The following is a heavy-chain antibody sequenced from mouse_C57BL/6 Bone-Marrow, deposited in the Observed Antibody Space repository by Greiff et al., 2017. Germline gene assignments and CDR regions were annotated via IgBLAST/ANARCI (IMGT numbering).Heavy chain of an antibody. J-gene: IGHJ2*01. Sequence: VQLQQSGAELVRPGTSVKVSCKASGYAFTNYLIAWVKQRPGQGLEWIGVINPGSGGTNYNEKFKGKATLTADKSSSTAYMQLSSLTSEDSAVYSCARRGIYYDYDEAYWGQGTTLTVSS. CDR3: ARRGIYYDYDEAY. CDR2: INPGSGGT. CDR1: GYAFTNYL. V-gene: IGHV1-54*01. D-gene: IGHD2-4*01.